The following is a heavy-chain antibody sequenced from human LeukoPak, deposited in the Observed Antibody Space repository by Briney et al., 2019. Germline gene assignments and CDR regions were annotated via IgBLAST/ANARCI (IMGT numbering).Heavy chain of an antibody. CDR2: SSSSSSPI. D-gene: IGHD3-3*01. Sequence: GRSLRLSCAASGFTFSSYGMHWVRQAPGKGLEWVSYSSSSSSPIYYADSVKGRFTISRDNAKNSLYLQMNSLRAEDTAVYYCARGEFGGFWSGYYFNYWGQGALVTVSS. J-gene: IGHJ4*02. V-gene: IGHV3-48*01. CDR1: GFTFSSYG. CDR3: ARGEFGGFWSGYYFNY.